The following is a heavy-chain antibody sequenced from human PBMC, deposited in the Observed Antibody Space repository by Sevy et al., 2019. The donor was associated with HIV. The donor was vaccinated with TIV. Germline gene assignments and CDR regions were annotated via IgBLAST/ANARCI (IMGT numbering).Heavy chain of an antibody. V-gene: IGHV3-23*01. J-gene: IGHJ4*02. CDR2: ISGSGGST. D-gene: IGHD2-15*01. CDR1: GFTFSSYA. Sequence: GGSLRLSCAASGFTFSSYAMSWVRQAPGKGLEWVSAISGSGGSTYYADSVKGRFTISRDNSKNTLYLQMNCLRAEDMAVYYWAKDHVGLVVMVVAATGLDYWGQGTLVTVSS. CDR3: AKDHVGLVVMVVAATGLDY.